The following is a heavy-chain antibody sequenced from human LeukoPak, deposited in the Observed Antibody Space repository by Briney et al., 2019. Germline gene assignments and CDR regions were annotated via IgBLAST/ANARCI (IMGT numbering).Heavy chain of an antibody. D-gene: IGHD3-10*01. Sequence: SETLSLTCTVSGGSISSSSYYWGWIRQPPGKGLEWIGSIYYSGSTYYNPSLKSRVTISVDTSKNQFSLKLSSVTAADTAVYYCARAPGHYYGSGEMFDPWGQGTLVTVSS. CDR2: IYYSGST. J-gene: IGHJ5*02. CDR3: ARAPGHYYGSGEMFDP. CDR1: GGSISSSSYY. V-gene: IGHV4-39*07.